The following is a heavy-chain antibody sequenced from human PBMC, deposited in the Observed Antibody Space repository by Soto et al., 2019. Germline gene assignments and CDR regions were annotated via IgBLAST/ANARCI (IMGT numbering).Heavy chain of an antibody. CDR1: GGAIDSSNW. CDR3: PRGRRTLQTTIVFFVP. Sequence: QLQLQESGPGLVKPSGTLSLTCTVSGGAIDSSNWWTWVRQFPGKGLQWVGEIHHTGTTNYNPALQSRINVSIDKSTRQFSMDLLSVTAADTAISYCPRGRRTLQTTIVFFVPWGPGILVTVSS. D-gene: IGHD1-26*01. J-gene: IGHJ5*02. CDR2: IHHTGTT. V-gene: IGHV4-4*02.